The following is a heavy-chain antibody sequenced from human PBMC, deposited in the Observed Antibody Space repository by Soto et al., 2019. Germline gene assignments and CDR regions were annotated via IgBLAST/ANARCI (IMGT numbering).Heavy chain of an antibody. CDR1: GYTFTRYV. CDR3: ARDNSGWSDY. V-gene: IGHV1-3*01. D-gene: IGHD6-19*01. CDR2: IDAGNGNT. J-gene: IGHJ4*02. Sequence: GASVKVSCKASGYTFTRYVMHWVRQAPGQRLEWMGWIDAGNGNTVYLQKFQGRVTITRDTPASTAYMELSSLRSEDTAVYYCARDNSGWSDYWGQGTLVTVSS.